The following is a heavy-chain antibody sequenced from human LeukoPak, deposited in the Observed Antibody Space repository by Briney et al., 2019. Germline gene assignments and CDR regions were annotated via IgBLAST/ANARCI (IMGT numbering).Heavy chain of an antibody. J-gene: IGHJ4*02. V-gene: IGHV1-69*04. CDR2: IIPILGIA. Sequence: SVKVSCKASGGTFSSYTISWVRQPPGQGLGWMGRIIPILGIANYAQKFQGRVTITADKSTSTAYMELSSLRSEDTAVYYCARDYSNYRGNFDYWGQGTLVTVSS. CDR1: GGTFSSYT. D-gene: IGHD4-11*01. CDR3: ARDYSNYRGNFDY.